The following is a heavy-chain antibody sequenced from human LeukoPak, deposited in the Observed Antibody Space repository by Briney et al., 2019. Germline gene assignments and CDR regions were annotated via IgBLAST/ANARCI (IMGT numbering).Heavy chain of an antibody. J-gene: IGHJ4*02. CDR2: IYYSGST. V-gene: IGHV4-31*03. CDR3: ARQAGIVGATTPSYYFDY. D-gene: IGHD1-26*01. Sequence: PSQTLSLTCTVSGGSISSGGYYWSWIRQHPGKGLEWIGYIYYSGSTYYNPSLKSRVTISVDTSKNQFSLKLSSVTAADTAVYYCARQAGIVGATTPSYYFDYWGQGTLVTVSS. CDR1: GGSISSGGYY.